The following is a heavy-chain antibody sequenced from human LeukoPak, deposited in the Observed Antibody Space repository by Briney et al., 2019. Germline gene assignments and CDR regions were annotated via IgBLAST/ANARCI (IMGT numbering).Heavy chain of an antibody. V-gene: IGHV3-30-3*01. CDR2: ISYDGSNK. Sequence: GRSLRLSCAASGFTFSSYAMHWVRQAPGKGLEWVAVISYDGSNKYYADSVKGRFTISRDNSKNTLYLQMNSLRAEDTAVYYCSRDGSSSDWSAFDIWGQGTMVTVSS. CDR3: SRDGSSSDWSAFDI. D-gene: IGHD6-25*01. J-gene: IGHJ3*02. CDR1: GFTFSSYA.